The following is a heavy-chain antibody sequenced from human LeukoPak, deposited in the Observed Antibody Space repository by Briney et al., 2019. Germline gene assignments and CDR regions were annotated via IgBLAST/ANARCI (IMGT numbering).Heavy chain of an antibody. CDR1: GYTFTSYD. J-gene: IGHJ6*03. CDR3: VRGSSGLERPGYYYYYYMDV. Sequence: GASVKVSCKASGYTFTSYDINWVRQATGQGLEWMGWMNPNSGNTGYAQKFQGRVTITRNTSISTAYMELSSLRSEDTAVYYCVRGSSGLERPGYYYYYYMDVWGKGTTVTVSS. CDR2: MNPNSGNT. D-gene: IGHD1-1*01. V-gene: IGHV1-8*03.